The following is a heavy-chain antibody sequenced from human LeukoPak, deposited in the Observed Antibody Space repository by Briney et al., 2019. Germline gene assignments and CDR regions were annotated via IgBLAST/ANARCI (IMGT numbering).Heavy chain of an antibody. D-gene: IGHD5-18*01. CDR2: IHPSGGGT. CDR3: ARMAVDPAMVTNFFDL. J-gene: IGHJ4*02. V-gene: IGHV1-46*01. CDR1: GYTFTDYY. Sequence: ASVTVSCKASGYTFTDYYMYWVRQAPGQGPECMGVIHPSGGGTTYAQKFQGRVTLTKDTATSTVYIELSSLRSDDTAVYYCARMAVDPAMVTNFFDLWGQGTLLIVSA.